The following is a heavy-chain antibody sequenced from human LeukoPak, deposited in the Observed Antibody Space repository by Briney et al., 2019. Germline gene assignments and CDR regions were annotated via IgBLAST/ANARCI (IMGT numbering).Heavy chain of an antibody. J-gene: IGHJ4*02. CDR3: SSTRLGYSGGWH. V-gene: IGHV4-39*01. CDR2: IYYGGTT. Sequence: SETLSLTCTVSGGSISSDYSWGWIRQPPGKGLEWIGNIYYGGTTYYNSSLKSRVTISVDTSKNQISLKLSSVTASDTSIYYCSSTRLGYSGGWHWGQGTLVTVSS. CDR1: GGSISSDYS. D-gene: IGHD6-19*01.